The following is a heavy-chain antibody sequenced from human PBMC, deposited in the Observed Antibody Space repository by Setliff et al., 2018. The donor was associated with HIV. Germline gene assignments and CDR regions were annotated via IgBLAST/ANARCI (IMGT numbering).Heavy chain of an antibody. CDR1: GFTFSSFA. Sequence: GGSLRLSCAASGFTFSSFAMTWVRQAPGKGLEWVGRIKSKKNGETTDYAPPVKGRFGISRDDSLNILYLQMTRLNIEDTGIYYCTTGYSTPWHDHQWGQGTLVTVSS. CDR3: TTGYSTPWHDHQ. CDR2: IKSKKNGETT. J-gene: IGHJ4*02. D-gene: IGHD5-12*01. V-gene: IGHV3-15*01.